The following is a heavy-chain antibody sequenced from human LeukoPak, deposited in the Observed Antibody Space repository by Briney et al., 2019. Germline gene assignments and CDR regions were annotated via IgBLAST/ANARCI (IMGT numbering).Heavy chain of an antibody. V-gene: IGHV4-4*07. J-gene: IGHJ6*02. CDR1: GGSISSYY. CDR2: IYTSGST. CDR3: ARDAPYNWNYGMDV. D-gene: IGHD1-20*01. Sequence: SETLSLTCTVSGGSISSYYWSWIRQPAGKGLEWIGRIYTSGSTNYNPSLKSRVTMSVDTSKNQFSLKLSSVTAADAAVYYCARDAPYNWNYGMDVWGQGTTVTVSS.